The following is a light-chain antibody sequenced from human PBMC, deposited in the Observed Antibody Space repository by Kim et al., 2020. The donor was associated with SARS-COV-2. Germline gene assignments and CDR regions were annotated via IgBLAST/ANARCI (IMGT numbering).Light chain of an antibody. CDR1: NVGHQN. J-gene: IGLJ1*01. CDR3: QVWDSNTARV. Sequence: GQTARSNGGDNNVGHQNVHRYPQKRGQADVMVIHRDRNRHSGNPERFSASHSENTAPLTISRDQAGDEANYDCQVWDSNTARVFGTGTKVTVL. CDR2: RDR. V-gene: IGLV3-9*01.